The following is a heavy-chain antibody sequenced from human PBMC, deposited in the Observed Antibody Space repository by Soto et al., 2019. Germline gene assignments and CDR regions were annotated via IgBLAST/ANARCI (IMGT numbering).Heavy chain of an antibody. CDR3: ASRDPGTSVDY. CDR1: GGSFTSNNW. V-gene: IGHV4-4*02. J-gene: IGHJ4*02. Sequence: SETLSLTCAVSGGSFTSNNWWTWVRQPPGQGLEWIGEIYRTGGTNYNPSLKSRVTISLDKSENQFSLKVTSLTAADTAVYYCASRDPGTSVDYWGQGTLVTVSS. D-gene: IGHD1-7*01. CDR2: IYRTGGT.